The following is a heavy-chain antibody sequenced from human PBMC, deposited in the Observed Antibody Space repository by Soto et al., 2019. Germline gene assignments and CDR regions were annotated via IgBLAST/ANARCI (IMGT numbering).Heavy chain of an antibody. V-gene: IGHV5-51*01. Sequence: GGSLKISCQGSGYSFTSYWIGWVRQMPGKGLEWMGIIYPGDSDTRYSPSFQGQVTISADKSISTAYLQWSSLRASDTAMYYCARPGVGNYDILTGYFDYWGQGTLVTVS. CDR2: IYPGDSDT. D-gene: IGHD3-9*01. J-gene: IGHJ4*02. CDR3: ARPGVGNYDILTGYFDY. CDR1: GYSFTSYW.